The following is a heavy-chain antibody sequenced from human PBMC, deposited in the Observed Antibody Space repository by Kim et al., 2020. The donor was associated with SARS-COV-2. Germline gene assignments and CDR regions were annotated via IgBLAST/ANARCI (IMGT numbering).Heavy chain of an antibody. CDR2: ISGGGSHK. V-gene: IGHV3-21*04. CDR3: ARDLAHIVLVPVSIWKNVCDV. Sequence: GGSLRLSCATSGFTFNTYDMTWVRQAPGKGLEWVSSISGGGSHKYYADSVQGRFTISRDNARNSLFLQMNSLRAEDTAVYFCARDLAHIVLVPVSIWKNVCDVWGQGTVVTVSS. CDR1: GFTFNTYD. D-gene: IGHD2-2*01. J-gene: IGHJ3*01.